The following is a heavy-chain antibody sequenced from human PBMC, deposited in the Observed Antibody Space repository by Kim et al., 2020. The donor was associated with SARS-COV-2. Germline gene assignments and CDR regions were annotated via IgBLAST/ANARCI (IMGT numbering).Heavy chain of an antibody. CDR3: ARGGSVYDSSGADWFDP. Sequence: ASVKVSCKASGYTFTSYYMHWVRQAPGQGLEWMGIINPSGGSTSYAQKFQGRVTMTRDTSTSTVYMELSSLRSEDTAVYYCARGGSVYDSSGADWFDPWGQGTLVTVSS. V-gene: IGHV1-46*01. CDR2: INPSGGST. J-gene: IGHJ5*02. CDR1: GYTFTSYY. D-gene: IGHD3-22*01.